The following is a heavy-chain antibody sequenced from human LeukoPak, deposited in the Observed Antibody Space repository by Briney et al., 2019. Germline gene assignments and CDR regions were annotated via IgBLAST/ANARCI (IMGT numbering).Heavy chain of an antibody. J-gene: IGHJ6*03. CDR1: GGSISGYY. CDR2: IYYTGST. V-gene: IGHV4-59*01. Sequence: SETLSLTCTVSGGSISGYYWSWIRQPPGKGLEWIGYIYYTGSTNHNPSLKSRVTISVDTSKNQFSLKLSSVTAADTAVYYCARVVYSGYDFRGAMDVWGKGTTVTVSS. CDR3: ARVVYSGYDFRGAMDV. D-gene: IGHD5-12*01.